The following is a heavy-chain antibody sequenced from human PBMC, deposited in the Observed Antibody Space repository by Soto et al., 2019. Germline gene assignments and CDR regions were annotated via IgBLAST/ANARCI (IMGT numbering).Heavy chain of an antibody. CDR3: GKFGGGGRGYYFDY. Sequence: GGSLRLSCAASGFTFSSYSMNWVRQAPGTGLEYVSGISDTGGSTSHADSVKGRFTISRDNSKDTLFLQMNSLRAEDTAVYYWGKFGGGGRGYYFDYWGQGTLVTVSS. J-gene: IGHJ4*02. D-gene: IGHD3-16*01. CDR2: ISDTGGST. CDR1: GFTFSSYS. V-gene: IGHV3-64*04.